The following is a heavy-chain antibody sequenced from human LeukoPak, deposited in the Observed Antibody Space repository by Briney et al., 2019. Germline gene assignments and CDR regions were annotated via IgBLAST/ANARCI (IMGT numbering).Heavy chain of an antibody. D-gene: IGHD3-22*01. CDR2: ISAYNGNT. CDR3: ARDDARITMIVSQYYFDY. V-gene: IGHV1-18*01. CDR1: GYTFTSYG. J-gene: IGHJ4*02. Sequence: ASVKVSCKASGYTFTSYGISWVRQAPGQGLEWMGWISAYNGNTNYAQKLQGRVTMTTDTSTSTAYMELRSLRSDDTAVYYCARDDARITMIVSQYYFDYWGQGTLVTVSS.